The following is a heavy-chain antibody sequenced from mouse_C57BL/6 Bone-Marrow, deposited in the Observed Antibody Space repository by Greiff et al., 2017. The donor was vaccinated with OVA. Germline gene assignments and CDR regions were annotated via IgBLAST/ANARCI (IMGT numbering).Heavy chain of an antibody. V-gene: IGHV1-64*01. D-gene: IGHD3-3*01. CDR3: ASRGIPLAY. CDR2: IHPNSGST. CDR1: GYTFTSYW. J-gene: IGHJ3*01. Sequence: QVQLQQPGAELVKPGASVKLSCKASGYTFTSYWMHWVKQRPGQGLEWIGMIHPNSGSTNYNEKLKSKATLTVDKSSSTAYMQLSSLTSEDSAVYYCASRGIPLAYWGQGTLVTVSA.